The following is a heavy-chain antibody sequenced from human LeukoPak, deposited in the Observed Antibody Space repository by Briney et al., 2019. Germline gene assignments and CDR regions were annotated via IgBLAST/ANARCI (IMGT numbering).Heavy chain of an antibody. V-gene: IGHV3-53*01. J-gene: IGHJ4*02. D-gene: IGHD2-2*01. CDR3: ARDLLNDEGSSYFFDQ. CDR1: GFTVSSNY. CDR2: IYSGGST. Sequence: GGSLRLSCAASGFTVSSNYMSWVRQAPGKGLEWVSVIYSGGSTYYADSVKGRFTISRDNAKNSLYLQMDSLRVEDTAVYYCARDLLNDEGSSYFFDQWGQGTLVTVAS.